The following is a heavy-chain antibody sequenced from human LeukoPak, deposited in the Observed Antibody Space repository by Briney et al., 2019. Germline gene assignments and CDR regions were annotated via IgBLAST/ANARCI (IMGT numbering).Heavy chain of an antibody. CDR2: ISAYNGNT. CDR3: VRDLGVDTSMIFFDF. D-gene: IGHD5-18*01. CDR1: GYSFTSFG. Sequence: ASVKVSCKASGYSFTSFGISWVRQAPGQGVEWVGWISAYNGNTRSAQKFQGRVSMTTDTSTSTAYMELRSLRFDDTAVFYCVRDLGVDTSMIFFDFWGQGTLVTVSS. J-gene: IGHJ4*02. V-gene: IGHV1-18*01.